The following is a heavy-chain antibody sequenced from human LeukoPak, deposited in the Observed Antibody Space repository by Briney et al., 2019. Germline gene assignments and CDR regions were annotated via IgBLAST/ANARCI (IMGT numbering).Heavy chain of an antibody. CDR1: GFTFSSYS. CDR2: ISSSSSYI. D-gene: IGHD2-2*02. V-gene: IGHV3-21*01. CDR3: ARGAPSGYIVVVPAAINY. J-gene: IGHJ4*02. Sequence: GGSLRLSFAASGFTFSSYSMNWVRQAPGKGLEWVSSISSSSSYIYYADSVKGRFTISRDNAKNSLYLQMNSLRAEDTAVYYCARGAPSGYIVVVPAAINYWGQGTLVTVSS.